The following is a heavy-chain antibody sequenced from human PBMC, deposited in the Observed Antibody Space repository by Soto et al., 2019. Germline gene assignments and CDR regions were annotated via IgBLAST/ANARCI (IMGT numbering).Heavy chain of an antibody. CDR1: GFPLRSYA. J-gene: IGHJ4*02. D-gene: IGHD3-9*01. CDR3: ARDSLNAILRYFDCSDY. Sequence: PGGSTRLSCAASGFPLRSYAMHWVRQAPGKGLEWVAVISYDGSNKYYADSVKGRFTISRDNSKNTLYLQMNSLRAEDTAVYYCARDSLNAILRYFDCSDYWGQGTLVTVSS. CDR2: ISYDGSNK. V-gene: IGHV3-30-3*01.